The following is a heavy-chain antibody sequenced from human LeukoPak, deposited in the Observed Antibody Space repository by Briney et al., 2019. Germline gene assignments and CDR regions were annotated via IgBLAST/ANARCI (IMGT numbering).Heavy chain of an antibody. J-gene: IGHJ4*02. V-gene: IGHV3-7*01. CDR2: VKKDASEK. CDR1: GFTFSNNW. CDR3: ARGSVWSSSWYDY. D-gene: IGHD6-13*01. Sequence: GGSLRLSCAASGFTFSNNWMTWVRQAPGKGLEWVASVKKDASEKYYVDSVKGRFTISRDNAKNSLYLQMSSLRVEDTAVYYCARGSVWSSSWYDYWGQGTLVTVSS.